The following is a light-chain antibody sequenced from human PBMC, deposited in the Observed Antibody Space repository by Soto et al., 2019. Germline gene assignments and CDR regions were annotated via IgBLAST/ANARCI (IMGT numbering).Light chain of an antibody. CDR3: QHYNNWPRT. V-gene: IGKV3-15*01. CDR2: GAS. CDR1: QSVSSN. J-gene: IGKJ1*01. Sequence: EIVMTQSPATLSVSPGERATLSCRASQSVSSNLAWYQQKPGQAPRLLIYGASTRDTGIPARFSGSGSGTEFTLTISSLQSEDFAFYYCQHYNNWPRTFGQGTKVEIK.